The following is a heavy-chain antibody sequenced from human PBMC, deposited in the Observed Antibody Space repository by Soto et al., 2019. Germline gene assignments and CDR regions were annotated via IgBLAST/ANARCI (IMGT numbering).Heavy chain of an antibody. CDR2: ISGSGGST. CDR1: GFTFSSYA. V-gene: IGHV3-23*01. CDR3: AKVHSSGWSGYYYYMDV. Sequence: GGSLRLSCAASGFTFSSYAMSWVRQAPGKGLEWVSAISGSGGSTYYADSVKGRFTISRDNSKNTLYLQMNSLRAEDTAVYYCAKVHSSGWSGYYYYMDVWGKGTTVTVSS. D-gene: IGHD6-19*01. J-gene: IGHJ6*03.